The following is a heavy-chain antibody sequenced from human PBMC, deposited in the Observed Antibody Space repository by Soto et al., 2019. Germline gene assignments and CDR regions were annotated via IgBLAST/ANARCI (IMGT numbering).Heavy chain of an antibody. D-gene: IGHD3-16*01. CDR3: AKDRTSGVPNYDYIWGAVY. CDR2: ISGSGGST. Sequence: GGSLRLSCAASGFTFSSYAMSWARQAPGKGLEWVSAISGSGGSTYYADSVKGRFTISRDNSKNTLYLQMNSLRAEDTAVYYCAKDRTSGVPNYDYIWGAVYWGQGTLVTVSS. J-gene: IGHJ4*02. CDR1: GFTFSSYA. V-gene: IGHV3-23*01.